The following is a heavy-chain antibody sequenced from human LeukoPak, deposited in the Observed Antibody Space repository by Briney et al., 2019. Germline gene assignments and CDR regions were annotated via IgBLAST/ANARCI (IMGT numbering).Heavy chain of an antibody. D-gene: IGHD4-17*01. CDR2: IYYSGST. Sequence: PSETLSLTCAVSGGSISSSSYYWGWVRQPPGKGLEWIGCIYYSGSTYYNPSLKSRVTISVDTSKNQFSLKLSSVTAADTAVYYCASSPLSVTTLHYFDYWGQGTLVTVSS. V-gene: IGHV4-39*01. CDR1: GGSISSSSYY. CDR3: ASSPLSVTTLHYFDY. J-gene: IGHJ4*02.